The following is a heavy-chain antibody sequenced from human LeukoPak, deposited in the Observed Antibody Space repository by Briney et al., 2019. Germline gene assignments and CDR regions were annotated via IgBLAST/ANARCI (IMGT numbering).Heavy chain of an antibody. CDR2: TNQDGSEK. D-gene: IGHD3-10*01. CDR1: GFTFSHYW. V-gene: IGHV3-7*01. CDR3: ARDVYGSGT. J-gene: IGHJ4*02. Sequence: GGSLRLSCVASGFTFSHYWMSWVRQAPGKGLGWVANTNQDGSEKYYVDAVKGRFTISRDNAKNSVYLQMNNLGAEDTAVYYCARDVYGSGTWGQGTLVTVSS.